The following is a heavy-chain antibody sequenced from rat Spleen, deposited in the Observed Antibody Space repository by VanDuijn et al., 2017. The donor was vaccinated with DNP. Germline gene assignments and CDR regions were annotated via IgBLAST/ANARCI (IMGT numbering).Heavy chain of an antibody. CDR1: GFTFSNYG. Sequence: EVQLVESGGGLVQPGRSLKLSCAASGFTFSNYGMAWVRQAPTKGLEWVASISYDGGSTYYRDSVKGRFTISRDNAKSSLYLQMDSLRSEDTATYYCARWNSGHFDYWGQGVMVSVSS. CDR2: ISYDGGST. V-gene: IGHV5-29*01. J-gene: IGHJ2*01. D-gene: IGHD4-3*01. CDR3: ARWNSGHFDY.